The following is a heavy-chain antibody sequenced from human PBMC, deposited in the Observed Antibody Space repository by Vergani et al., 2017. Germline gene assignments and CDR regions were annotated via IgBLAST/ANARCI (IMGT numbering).Heavy chain of an antibody. CDR3: ASGPNLGYSYRKQNDY. V-gene: IGHV3-11*01. D-gene: IGHD5-18*01. CDR2: ISSSGSTI. J-gene: IGHJ4*02. CDR1: GFTFSDYY. Sequence: QVQLVESGGGLVKPGGSLRLSCAASGFTFSDYYMSWIRRAPGKGLEWVSYISSSGSTIYYADSVKGRFTISRDNAKNSLYLQMNSLRAEDTAVYYCASGPNLGYSYRKQNDYWGQGTLVTVSS.